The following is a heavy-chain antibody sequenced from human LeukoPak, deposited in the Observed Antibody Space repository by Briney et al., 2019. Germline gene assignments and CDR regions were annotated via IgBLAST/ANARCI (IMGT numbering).Heavy chain of an antibody. D-gene: IGHD5-18*01. Sequence: PSETLSLTCTVSGGSISSYYWSWIRQPPGKGLEWIGYIYYSGRTNNNPSLKSRVTIYVDTSKNQISLKLSSVTAADTAVYYCARASDDTSLVAYFDYWGQGTLVTVSS. CDR3: ARASDDTSLVAYFDY. CDR2: IYYSGRT. CDR1: GGSISSYY. J-gene: IGHJ4*02. V-gene: IGHV4-59*01.